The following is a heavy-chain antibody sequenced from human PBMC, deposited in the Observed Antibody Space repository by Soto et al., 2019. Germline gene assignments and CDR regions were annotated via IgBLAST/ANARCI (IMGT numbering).Heavy chain of an antibody. J-gene: IGHJ3*02. CDR1: GYTFTGYY. D-gene: IGHD4-17*01. Sequence: ASVKVSCKASGYTFTGYYMHWVRQAPGQGLEWMGWINPNSGGTNYAQKFQGWVTMTRDTSISTAYMELSRLRSDDTAVYYCASARRDYGDWGSAFDIWGQGTMVTVSS. CDR2: INPNSGGT. V-gene: IGHV1-2*04. CDR3: ASARRDYGDWGSAFDI.